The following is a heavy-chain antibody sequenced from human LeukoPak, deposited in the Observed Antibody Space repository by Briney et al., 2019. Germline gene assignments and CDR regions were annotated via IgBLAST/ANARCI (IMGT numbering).Heavy chain of an antibody. CDR2: ISYDGSNK. D-gene: IGHD3-22*01. CDR3: ASLSMYYDSSGSRDAFDI. V-gene: IGHV3-30*03. J-gene: IGHJ3*02. Sequence: GGSLRLSCAASGFTVSSNYMSWVRQAPGKGLEWVAVISYDGSNKYYADSVKGRFTISRDNSKNTLYLQMNSLRAEDTAVYYCASLSMYYDSSGSRDAFDIWGQGTMVTVSS. CDR1: GFTVSSNY.